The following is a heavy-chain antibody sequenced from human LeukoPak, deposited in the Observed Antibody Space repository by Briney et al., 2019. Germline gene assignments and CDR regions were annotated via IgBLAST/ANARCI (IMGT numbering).Heavy chain of an antibody. CDR3: ARDSGYSYGYYYGMDV. CDR2: IYYSGST. CDR1: GGFISSYY. V-gene: IGHV4-59*01. Sequence: SETLSLTCTVSGGFISSYYWSWIRQPPGKGLEWIGYIYYSGSTNYNPSLKSRVTISVDTSKNQFSLKLSSVTAADTAVYYCARDSGYSYGYYYGMDVWDQGTTVTVSS. J-gene: IGHJ6*02. D-gene: IGHD5-18*01.